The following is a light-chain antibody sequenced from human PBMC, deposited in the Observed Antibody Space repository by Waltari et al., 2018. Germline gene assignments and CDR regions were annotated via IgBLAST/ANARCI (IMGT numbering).Light chain of an antibody. Sequence: QSVLTQPPSVSGAPGQTVTISCTGSSSNIGAGYDVHWYQQLPGTAPKVLIYGNRHRPSGVPDRFSGSKSGTSASLAITVLQAEDEADYYCQSYDSSLSGSGVFGTGTKVTVL. V-gene: IGLV1-40*01. J-gene: IGLJ1*01. CDR1: SSNIGAGYD. CDR3: QSYDSSLSGSGV. CDR2: GNR.